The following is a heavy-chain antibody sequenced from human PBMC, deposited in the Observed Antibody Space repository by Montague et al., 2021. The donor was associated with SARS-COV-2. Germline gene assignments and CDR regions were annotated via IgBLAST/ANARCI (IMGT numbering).Heavy chain of an antibody. D-gene: IGHD5-18*01. V-gene: IGHV3-11*01. CDR3: ARVRHSYGYLSAFDI. Sequence: SLRLSWAASGFTFSDYYMSWIRQAPGKGLEWVSYISSSGSTICYADSVKGRFTISRDNAKNSLYLQMNSLRAEDTAVYYCARVRHSYGYLSAFDIWGQGTMVTVSS. CDR2: ISSSGSTI. J-gene: IGHJ3*02. CDR1: GFTFSDYY.